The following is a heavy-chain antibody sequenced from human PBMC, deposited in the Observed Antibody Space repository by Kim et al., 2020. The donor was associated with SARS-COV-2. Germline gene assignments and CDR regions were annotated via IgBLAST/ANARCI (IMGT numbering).Heavy chain of an antibody. Sequence: GGSLRLSCAASGYTFSAYWMHWVRQVPVKGLGWVSRITEDGSITNTADSVRGRFPISRDNARSTLFLQMNSLRAEDTALYYCTRDIGGRFGYWGQGTLVTVSS. D-gene: IGHD3-10*01. J-gene: IGHJ4*02. CDR2: ITEDGSIT. CDR1: GYTFSAYW. V-gene: IGHV3-74*01. CDR3: TRDIGGRFGY.